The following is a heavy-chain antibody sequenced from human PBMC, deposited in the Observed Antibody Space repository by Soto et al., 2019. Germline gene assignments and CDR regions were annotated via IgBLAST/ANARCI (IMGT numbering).Heavy chain of an antibody. CDR2: IYYSGST. V-gene: IGHV4-39*01. D-gene: IGHD3-3*01. J-gene: IGHJ6*01. Sequence: PSETLSLTCTVSGGSISSSSYYWGWIRQPPGKGLEWIGSIYYSGSTYYNPSLKSRVTISVDTSKNQFSLKLSSVTAADTAVYYCARHGDKNDDFWSGYYRYYGMDVWRQGTTFPVS. CDR3: ARHGDKNDDFWSGYYRYYGMDV. CDR1: GGSISSSSYY.